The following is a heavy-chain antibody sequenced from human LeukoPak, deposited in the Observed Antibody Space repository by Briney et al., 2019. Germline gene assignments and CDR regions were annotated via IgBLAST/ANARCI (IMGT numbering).Heavy chain of an antibody. CDR2: IHYSGST. CDR3: AREGSSSWFQYYFDY. Sequence: SETLSLTCTVSGGSISSYYWSWIRQPPGKGLEWIGYIHYSGSTNYNPSLKSRVTISVDTSKNQFSLKLSSVTAADTAVYYCAREGSSSWFQYYFDYWGQRTLVTVSS. D-gene: IGHD6-13*01. J-gene: IGHJ4*02. CDR1: GGSISSYY. V-gene: IGHV4-59*01.